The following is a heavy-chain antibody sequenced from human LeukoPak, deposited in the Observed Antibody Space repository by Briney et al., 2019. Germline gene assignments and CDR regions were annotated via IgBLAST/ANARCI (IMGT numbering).Heavy chain of an antibody. CDR2: IYYSGST. V-gene: IGHV4-59*08. CDR3: ARFLYGDEYGTYYYYGMDV. D-gene: IGHD4-17*01. Sequence: PSETLSLTCTVSGGSISSYYWSWIRQPPGKGLEWIGYIYYSGSTNYNPSLKGRVTISVDTSKNQFSLKLSSVTAADTAVYYCARFLYGDEYGTYYYYGMDVWGQGTTVTVSS. J-gene: IGHJ6*02. CDR1: GGSISSYY.